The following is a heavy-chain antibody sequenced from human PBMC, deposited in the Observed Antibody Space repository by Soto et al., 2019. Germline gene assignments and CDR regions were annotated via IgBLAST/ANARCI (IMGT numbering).Heavy chain of an antibody. J-gene: IGHJ6*02. CDR2: ISGGGGST. V-gene: IGHV3-23*01. CDR1: GFTFSSYA. CDR3: AKCNIAVAGPYYYYGMDV. Sequence: EVQLLESGGGLVQPGGSLRLSCAASGFTFSSYAMSWVRQAPGKGLEWVSAISGGGGSTYYADSVKGRFTISRDNCNNTLYLQKNSLRDEDTAVYYCAKCNIAVAGPYYYYGMDVWGQGTTVTVSS. D-gene: IGHD6-19*01.